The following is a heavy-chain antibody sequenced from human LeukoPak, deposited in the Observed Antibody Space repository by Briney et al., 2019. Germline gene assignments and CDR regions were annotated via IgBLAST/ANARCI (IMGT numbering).Heavy chain of an antibody. Sequence: GGSLRLSCAASGFTFSSYEMNWVRQAPGKGLEWVSYISSSGSTIYYADSVKGRFTISRDNAKNSLYLQMNSLRAEDTAVYYCARDGSVAMIVVEAFDYWGQGTLVTVSS. CDR2: ISSSGSTI. CDR3: ARDGSVAMIVVEAFDY. CDR1: GFTFSSYE. J-gene: IGHJ4*02. V-gene: IGHV3-48*03. D-gene: IGHD3-22*01.